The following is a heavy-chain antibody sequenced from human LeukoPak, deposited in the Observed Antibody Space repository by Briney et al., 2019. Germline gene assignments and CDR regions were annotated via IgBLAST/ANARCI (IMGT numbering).Heavy chain of an antibody. CDR1: GYTFTAYY. V-gene: IGHV1-2*02. CDR2: LNPNSGDT. J-gene: IGHJ4*02. Sequence: ASVKVSCKASGYTFTAYYIHWVRQAPGQGLEWMGWLNPNSGDTNFAQKFRGRVNMTRDTSISTAYMELSRLRSDDTAIYYCARGGFDYWGQGTLVTVSS. CDR3: ARGGFDY.